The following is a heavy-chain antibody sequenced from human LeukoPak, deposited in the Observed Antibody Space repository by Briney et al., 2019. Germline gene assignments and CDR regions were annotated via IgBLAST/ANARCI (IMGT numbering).Heavy chain of an antibody. Sequence: QTGGSLRLSCAASGFTFSSYGMHWVRQAPGKGLEWVAVIWYDGSNKYYADSVKGRFTISRGNSKNTLYLQMNSLRAEDTAVYYCARDLGVGATHLFDYWGQGTLVTVSS. J-gene: IGHJ4*02. V-gene: IGHV3-33*01. D-gene: IGHD1-26*01. CDR1: GFTFSSYG. CDR3: ARDLGVGATHLFDY. CDR2: IWYDGSNK.